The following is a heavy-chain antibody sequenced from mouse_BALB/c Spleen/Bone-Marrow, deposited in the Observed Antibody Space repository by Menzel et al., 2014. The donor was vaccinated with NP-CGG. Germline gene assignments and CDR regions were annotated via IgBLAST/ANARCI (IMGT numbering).Heavy chain of an antibody. V-gene: IGHV14-3*02. CDR3: ASYYYGSSSLAY. CDR1: GFNIKDTY. CDR2: IDPANGNT. J-gene: IGHJ3*01. D-gene: IGHD1-1*01. Sequence: VQLKESGAELVKPGASVKLSCTASGFNIKDTYMHWVKQRPEQGLEWIGRIDPANGNTKYDPKFQGKATITADTSSSTAYLQLSSRTSEDTAIYYCASYYYGSSSLAYWGQGTRVTVSA.